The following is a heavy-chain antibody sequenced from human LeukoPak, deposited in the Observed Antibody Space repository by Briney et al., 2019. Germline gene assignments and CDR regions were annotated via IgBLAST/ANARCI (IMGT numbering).Heavy chain of an antibody. CDR3: ARELRFLEWLLPDY. J-gene: IGHJ4*02. CDR1: GYTFTSYG. D-gene: IGHD3-3*01. V-gene: IGHV1-18*01. CDR2: ISAYNGNT. Sequence: ASVKVSCKASGYTFTSYGISWVRQAPGQGLEWMGWISAYNGNTNYAQKLRGRVTMTTDTSTSTAYMELRSLRSDDTAVYYCARELRFLEWLLPDYWGQGTLVTVSS.